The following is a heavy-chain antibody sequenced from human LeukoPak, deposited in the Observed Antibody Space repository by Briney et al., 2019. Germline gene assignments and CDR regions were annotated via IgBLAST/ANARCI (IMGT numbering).Heavy chain of an antibody. D-gene: IGHD4-17*01. V-gene: IGHV3-11*01. CDR3: AGDYGDYLGLDF. Sequence: GGSLRLSCAASGFTFSDYYMSWICQAPGKGLEWISYISSGGSTIYYADSVKGRFTISRDNAKNSLYLQINSLRAEDTAVYYCAGDYGDYLGLDFWGQGTLITVSS. J-gene: IGHJ4*02. CDR1: GFTFSDYY. CDR2: ISSGGSTI.